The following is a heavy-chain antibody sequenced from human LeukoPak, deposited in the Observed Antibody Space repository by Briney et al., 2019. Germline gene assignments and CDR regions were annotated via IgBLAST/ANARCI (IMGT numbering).Heavy chain of an antibody. Sequence: PLQTLSLTCTVSRDSISSGSYYCSWIRQPARKGLEWIGRIYTSGSTNYNPSLKSRVTISVDTSKNQFSLKLSSVTAADTAVYYCARVTGYDWESSYDYWGQGTLVTVSS. V-gene: IGHV4-61*02. J-gene: IGHJ4*02. CDR1: RDSISSGSYY. CDR2: IYTSGST. CDR3: ARVTGYDWESSYDY. D-gene: IGHD5-12*01.